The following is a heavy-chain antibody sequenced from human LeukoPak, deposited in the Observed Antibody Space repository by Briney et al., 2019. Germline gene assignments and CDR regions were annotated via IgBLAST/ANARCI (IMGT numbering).Heavy chain of an antibody. V-gene: IGHV3-23*01. J-gene: IGHJ4*02. Sequence: PGGSLRLSCAASGFTFSTFAMIWVRQPPGKGLEWVSSIFPSGGEIHYADSVRGRFTISRDNSKNTLYLQMNSLRAEDTAVYYCANGYCSGGSCSDFARIDYWGQGTLVTVSS. CDR2: IFPSGGEI. CDR1: GFTFSTFA. CDR3: ANGYCSGGSCSDFARIDY. D-gene: IGHD2-15*01.